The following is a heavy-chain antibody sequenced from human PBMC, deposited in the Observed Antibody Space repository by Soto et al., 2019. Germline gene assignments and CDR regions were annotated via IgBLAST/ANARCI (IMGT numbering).Heavy chain of an antibody. Sequence: QLQLQESGSGLVKPSQTLSLTCAVSGGSISSGGYSWSWIRRPPGKGLEWIGYIYHSGSTYYNPSLKSRVTISVDRSKNQFSRKLSSVTAADTAVYYCARGYRFNTYYFDYWGQGTLVTVSS. J-gene: IGHJ4*02. CDR2: IYHSGST. D-gene: IGHD4-4*01. V-gene: IGHV4-30-2*01. CDR1: GGSISSGGYS. CDR3: ARGYRFNTYYFDY.